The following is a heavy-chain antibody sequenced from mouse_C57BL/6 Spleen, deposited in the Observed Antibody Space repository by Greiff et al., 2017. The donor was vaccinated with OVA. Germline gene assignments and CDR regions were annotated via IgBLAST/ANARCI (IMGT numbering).Heavy chain of an antibody. D-gene: IGHD2-1*01. CDR3: ARHGGLYYGNPYYFDY. V-gene: IGHV1-62-2*01. J-gene: IGHJ2*01. CDR1: GYTFTEYT. CDR2: FYPGSGSI. Sequence: QVQLKESGAELVKPGASVKLSCKASGYTFTEYTIHWVKQRSGQGLEWIGWFYPGSGSIKYNEKFKDKATLTADKSSSTVYMELSRLTSEDSAVYFCARHGGLYYGNPYYFDYWGQGTTLTVSS.